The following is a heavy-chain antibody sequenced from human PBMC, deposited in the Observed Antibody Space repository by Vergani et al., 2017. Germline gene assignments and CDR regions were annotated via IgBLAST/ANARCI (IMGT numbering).Heavy chain of an antibody. CDR1: GYTFTSYA. CDR3: ARGTYTVTTRVFDY. D-gene: IGHD4-17*01. V-gene: IGHV1-3*01. J-gene: IGHJ4*02. Sequence: QVQLVQSGAEVKKPGSSVKVSCKASGYTFTSYAMHWVRQAPGQRREWMGWINAGNGNTKYSQKFQGRVTITRATSASTAYMELSSLRSEDTAVYYCARGTYTVTTRVFDYWGQGRRVTVSS. CDR2: INAGNGNT.